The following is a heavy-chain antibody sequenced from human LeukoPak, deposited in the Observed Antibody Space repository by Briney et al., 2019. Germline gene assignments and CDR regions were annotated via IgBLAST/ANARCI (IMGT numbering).Heavy chain of an antibody. D-gene: IGHD3-10*01. Sequence: GGSLRLSCAASGFTLSSYAMTWVRQAPGKGLEWVSGISWNSGSIGYADSVKGRFTISRDNAKNSLYLQMNSLRAEDTALYYCAKDISPVGFGEIWGQGTLVTVSS. CDR1: GFTLSSYA. V-gene: IGHV3-9*01. J-gene: IGHJ4*02. CDR3: AKDISPVGFGEI. CDR2: ISWNSGSI.